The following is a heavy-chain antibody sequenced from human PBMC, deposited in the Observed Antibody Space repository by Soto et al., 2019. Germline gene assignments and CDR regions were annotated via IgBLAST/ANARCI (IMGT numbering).Heavy chain of an antibody. CDR3: ASRYCSGGSCYWTGYYYYGMDV. Sequence: QLQLQESGPGLVKPSETLSLTCSVSGGSISSSSYYWGWIRQPPGKGLEWIGSIYYSGSIYYNPSLKRLVTISVDTAKNQCSLKLSSVTAADTAVYYCASRYCSGGSCYWTGYYYYGMDVWGQGTTVIVSS. J-gene: IGHJ6*02. CDR2: IYYSGSI. D-gene: IGHD2-15*01. CDR1: GGSISSSSYY. V-gene: IGHV4-39*01.